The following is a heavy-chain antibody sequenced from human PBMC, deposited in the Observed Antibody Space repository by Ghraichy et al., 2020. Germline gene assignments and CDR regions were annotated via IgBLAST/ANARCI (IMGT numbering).Heavy chain of an antibody. CDR2: IYTSGST. D-gene: IGHD3-10*01. V-gene: IGHV4-61*02. Sequence: LRLSCTVSGGSISSGSYYWSWIRQPAGKGLEWIGRIYTSGSTNYNPSLKSRVTISVDTSKNQFSLKLSSVTAADTAVYYCASESSMVQGVTFDYWGQGTLVTVSS. CDR3: ASESSMVQGVTFDY. CDR1: GGSISSGSYY. J-gene: IGHJ4*02.